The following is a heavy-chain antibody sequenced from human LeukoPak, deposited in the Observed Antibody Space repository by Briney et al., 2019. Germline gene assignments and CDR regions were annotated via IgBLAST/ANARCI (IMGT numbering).Heavy chain of an antibody. CDR3: VSWDLATSGFDY. V-gene: IGHV4-39*01. J-gene: IGHJ4*02. CDR1: GGSISSSSNY. CDR2: IYYSGST. D-gene: IGHD5-12*01. Sequence: PSETLSLTCTVSGGSISSSSNYWGWIRQPPGKGLEWIGSIYYSGSTYYKPSLKSRVTISVDTSKNQFSLKVSSVTAADTAVYYCVSWDLATSGFDYWGQGTLVTVSS.